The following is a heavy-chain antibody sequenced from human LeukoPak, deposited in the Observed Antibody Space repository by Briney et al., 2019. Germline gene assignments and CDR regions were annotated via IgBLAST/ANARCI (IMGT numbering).Heavy chain of an antibody. CDR2: IIPIFGTA. V-gene: IGHV1-69*05. J-gene: IGHJ4*02. CDR3: ARDFYDSSGYYYLFDY. CDR1: GGTFSSYA. D-gene: IGHD3-22*01. Sequence: GSSVKVSCKASGGTFSSYAISWVRQAPGQGLEWMGGIIPIFGTANYAQKFQGRVTITTDESTNTAYMELSSLRSEDTAVYYCARDFYDSSGYYYLFDYWGQGTLVTVSS.